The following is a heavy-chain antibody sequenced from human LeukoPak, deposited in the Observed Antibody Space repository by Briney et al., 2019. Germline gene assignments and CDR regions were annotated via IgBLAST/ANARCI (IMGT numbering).Heavy chain of an antibody. Sequence: SETLSLTCTVSGGSITSYYWNWVRQPAGKGLEWIGRIYTSGSTDYNPSLKSRVTMSVDTSKNQFSLNLSSVTAADTAVYYCARDRDYGDFRLAAFDIWGQGTMVTVSS. V-gene: IGHV4-4*07. D-gene: IGHD4-17*01. CDR1: GGSITSYY. CDR2: IYTSGST. CDR3: ARDRDYGDFRLAAFDI. J-gene: IGHJ3*02.